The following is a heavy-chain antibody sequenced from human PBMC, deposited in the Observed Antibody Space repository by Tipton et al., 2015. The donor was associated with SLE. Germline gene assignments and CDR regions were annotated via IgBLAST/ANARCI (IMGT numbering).Heavy chain of an antibody. CDR2: IYTSGST. J-gene: IGHJ3*02. CDR1: GFTFSSYA. Sequence: TLSLTCAASGFTFSSYAMSWVRQSAGKGLEWIGYIYTSGSTNYNPSLKSRVTISVDTSKNQFSLKLSSVTAADTAVYYCARDPTWERGMVLAFDIWGQGTMVTVSS. V-gene: IGHV4-4*09. CDR3: ARDPTWERGMVLAFDI. D-gene: IGHD4/OR15-4a*01.